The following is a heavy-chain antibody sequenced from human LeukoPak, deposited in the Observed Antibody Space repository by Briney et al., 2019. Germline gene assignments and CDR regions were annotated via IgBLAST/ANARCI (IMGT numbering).Heavy chain of an antibody. D-gene: IGHD6-19*01. V-gene: IGHV3-53*01. CDR3: TRAVREQWLAPRD. CDR1: GFTISLNY. J-gene: IGHJ4*02. Sequence: GGSLRLSCAASGFTISLNYMSWVRQAPGKGLEWVSLISADGTTYYADSVKGRFTTSKDNFMNTVPLHMNSLRDEDTALYYCTRAVREQWLAPRDWGQGTLVTVSS. CDR2: ISADGTT.